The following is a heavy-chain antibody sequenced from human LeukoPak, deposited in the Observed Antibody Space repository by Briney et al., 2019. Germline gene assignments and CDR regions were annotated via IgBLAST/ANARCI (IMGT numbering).Heavy chain of an antibody. Sequence: ASVKVSCKASGYTFTSYGISWVRQAPGQGLEWMGWNSAYNGNTNYAQKLQGRVTMATDTSTSTAYMELRSLRSDDTAVYYCARCNVLRFLEWLPRGPDAFDIWGQGTMVTVSS. CDR1: GYTFTSYG. V-gene: IGHV1-18*01. J-gene: IGHJ3*02. CDR3: ARCNVLRFLEWLPRGPDAFDI. D-gene: IGHD3-3*01. CDR2: NSAYNGNT.